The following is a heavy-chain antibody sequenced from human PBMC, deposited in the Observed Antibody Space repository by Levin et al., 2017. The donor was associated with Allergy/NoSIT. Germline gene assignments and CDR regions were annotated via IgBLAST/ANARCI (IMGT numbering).Heavy chain of an antibody. CDR1: GYTFRDYY. Sequence: VASVKVSCKASGYTFRDYYIHWVRQAPGRGPEWMGWIDPRNGHTEYAQKFQGWVTMTRDTFISTAYMDLGRLTSDDTAVYYCVRDSGRPGRYWYFGLWGRGTPVIVSS. J-gene: IGHJ2*01. V-gene: IGHV1-2*04. CDR2: IDPRNGHT. CDR3: VRDSGRPGRYWYFGL. D-gene: IGHD3-10*01.